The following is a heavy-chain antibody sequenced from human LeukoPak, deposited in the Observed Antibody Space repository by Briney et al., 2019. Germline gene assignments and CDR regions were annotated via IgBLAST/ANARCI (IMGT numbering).Heavy chain of an antibody. CDR3: ARQTGSGLFILP. D-gene: IGHD3/OR15-3a*01. Sequence: SETLSLTCTVSGVSISSSYSYWGWIRQPPGMGLEWIGSIYYTGNTYYNASLKSQVSISIDTSKNQFSLKLTSVTASDTAVYYCARQTGSGLFILPGGQGTLVTVSS. J-gene: IGHJ4*02. CDR1: GVSISSSYSY. V-gene: IGHV4-39*01. CDR2: IYYTGNT.